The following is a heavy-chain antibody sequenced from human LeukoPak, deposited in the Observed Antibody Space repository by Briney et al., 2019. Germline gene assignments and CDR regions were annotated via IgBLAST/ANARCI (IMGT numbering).Heavy chain of an antibody. CDR1: GFTFSSYG. V-gene: IGHV3-33*06. CDR3: AKQPRVGWLQLPRSAEYFQH. D-gene: IGHD5-24*01. Sequence: HPGGSLRLSCAASGFTFSSYGMHWVRQAPGKGLEWVAVIWYDGSNKYYADSVKGRFTISRDNSKNTLYLQMNSLRAEDTAVYYCAKQPRVGWLQLPRSAEYFQHWGQGTLVTVSS. J-gene: IGHJ1*01. CDR2: IWYDGSNK.